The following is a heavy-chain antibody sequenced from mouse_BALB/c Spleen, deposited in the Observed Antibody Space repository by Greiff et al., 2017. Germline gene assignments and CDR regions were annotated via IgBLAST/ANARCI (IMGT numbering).Heavy chain of an antibody. CDR3: AREGGYAMDY. CDR2: ISDGGSYT. CDR1: GFTFSDYY. J-gene: IGHJ4*01. V-gene: IGHV5-4*02. Sequence: EVKLVESGGGLVKPGGSLKLSCAASGFTFSDYYMYWVRQTPEKRLEWVATISDGGSYTYYPDSVQGRFTISRDNAKNNLYLQMSSLKSEDTAMYYCAREGGYAMDYWGQGTSVTVSS.